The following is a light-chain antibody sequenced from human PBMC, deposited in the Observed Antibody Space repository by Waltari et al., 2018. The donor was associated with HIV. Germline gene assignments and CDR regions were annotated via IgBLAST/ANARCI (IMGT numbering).Light chain of an antibody. V-gene: IGKV1-5*03. Sequence: DIQMTQSPSTLSASAGDRVTITCRASQSISNWLAWYQQKPGKAPKVLIYKASSLESGVPSRFSGSGSGTEFTLTISSLQPDDFATYYCQQYNDFSFTFGQGTKLEIK. CDR2: KAS. CDR3: QQYNDFSFT. J-gene: IGKJ2*01. CDR1: QSISNW.